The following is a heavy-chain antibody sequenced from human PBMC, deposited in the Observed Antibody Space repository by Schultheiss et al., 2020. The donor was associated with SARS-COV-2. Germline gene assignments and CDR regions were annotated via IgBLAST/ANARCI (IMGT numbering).Heavy chain of an antibody. V-gene: IGHV4-34*01. CDR3: ARDRVGYYYDSSGYYSGYYYGMDV. CDR2: INQSGST. Sequence: SQTLSLTCTVSSGSFSGYYWSWIRQPPGKGLEWIGEINQSGSTNYNPSLKSRVTISVDTSKNQFSLKLSSVTAADTAVYYCARDRVGYYYDSSGYYSGYYYGMDVWGQGTTVTVSS. J-gene: IGHJ6*02. D-gene: IGHD3-22*01. CDR1: SGSFSGYY.